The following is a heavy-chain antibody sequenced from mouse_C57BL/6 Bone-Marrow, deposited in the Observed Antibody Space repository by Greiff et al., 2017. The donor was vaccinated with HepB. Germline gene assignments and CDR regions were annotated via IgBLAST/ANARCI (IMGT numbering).Heavy chain of an antibody. CDR3: AIRFAY. CDR2: IHPNRGST. CDR1: GYTFTSYW. J-gene: IGHJ3*01. Sequence: QVQLQQPGAELVKPGASVKLSCKASGYTFTSYWMHWVKQRPGQGLEWIGMIHPNRGSTNYNEKFKSKATLTVDKSSSAAYMQLSSLTSEDSAVYYCAIRFAYWGQGTLVTVSA. V-gene: IGHV1-64*01.